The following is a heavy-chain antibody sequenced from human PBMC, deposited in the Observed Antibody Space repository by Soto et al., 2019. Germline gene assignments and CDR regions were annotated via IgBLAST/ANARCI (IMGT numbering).Heavy chain of an antibody. CDR3: AKLPYSSSWARFDY. CDR2: ISGSGGST. V-gene: IGHV3-23*01. CDR1: GFTFSSYA. J-gene: IGHJ4*02. Sequence: XVSLRLSCAASGFTFSSYAMSWVRQAPGKGLEWVSAISGSGGSTYYADSVKGRFTISRDNSKNTLYLQMNSLRAEDTAVYYCAKLPYSSSWARFDYWGQGTLVTVSS. D-gene: IGHD6-13*01.